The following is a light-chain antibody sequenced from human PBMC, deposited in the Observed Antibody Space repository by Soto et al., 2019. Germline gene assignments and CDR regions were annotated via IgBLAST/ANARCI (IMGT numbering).Light chain of an antibody. CDR1: QSISSY. Sequence: DLQMTQSPSSLSASVGDRVTITCRASQSISSYLNWYQQKPGKAPKLLIYAASSLQSGVPSRFSGSGSGTDFTLTISSLQPEDFATYDCQQSYSTPLMYTFGQGTKLEIK. J-gene: IGKJ2*01. CDR3: QQSYSTPLMYT. V-gene: IGKV1-39*01. CDR2: AAS.